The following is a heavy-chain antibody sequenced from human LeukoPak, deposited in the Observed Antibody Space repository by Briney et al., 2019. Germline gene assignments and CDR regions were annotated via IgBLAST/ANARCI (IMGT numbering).Heavy chain of an antibody. J-gene: IGHJ6*02. CDR2: ISGSGDST. V-gene: IGHV3-23*01. CDR1: GFTFSSYA. Sequence: GGSLRLSCAASGFTFSSYAMTWVRQAPGKGLEWVSAISGSGDSTYYADSVKGRFTTSRDNSKNTLYLQMNSLRAEDTAVYYCARDPRGMDVWGQGTTVTVSS. CDR3: ARDPRGMDV.